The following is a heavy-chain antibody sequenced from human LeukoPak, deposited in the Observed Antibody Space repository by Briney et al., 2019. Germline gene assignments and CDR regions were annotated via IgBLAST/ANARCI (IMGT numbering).Heavy chain of an antibody. V-gene: IGHV1-2*02. CDR2: VNPNSGGT. CDR1: GYTCTGYY. D-gene: IGHD6-6*01. Sequence: ASVKVSCKASGYTCTGYYMHCVRQAPGQGLEWMGWVNPNSGGTNFAQKFQGRVTMTRDTSISTAYMELSRLRSDDTAVYFCESDREYRSSSYPLDYWGQGTLVTVSS. CDR3: ESDREYRSSSYPLDY. J-gene: IGHJ4*02.